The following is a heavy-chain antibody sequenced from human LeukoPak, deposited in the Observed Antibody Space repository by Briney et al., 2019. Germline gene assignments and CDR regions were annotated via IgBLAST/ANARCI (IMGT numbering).Heavy chain of an antibody. D-gene: IGHD3-10*01. CDR1: GGSISSYY. CDR3: ASHMVRGVDDAFDI. J-gene: IGHJ3*02. Sequence: PSETLSLTCTVSGGSISSYYWSWIRQPPGKGLEWIGYIYYSGSTNYNPSLKSRVTISVDTSKNQFSLKLSSVTAADTAVYYCASHMVRGVDDAFDIWGQGTMVTVSS. V-gene: IGHV4-59*01. CDR2: IYYSGST.